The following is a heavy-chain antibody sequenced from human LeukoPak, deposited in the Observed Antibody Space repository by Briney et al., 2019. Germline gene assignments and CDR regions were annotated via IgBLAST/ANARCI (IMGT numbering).Heavy chain of an antibody. CDR2: IYYSGST. J-gene: IGHJ6*02. CDR3: ARSKYNWNDGDYYYYGMDV. Sequence: PSETLSLTCTVSGGSISSYYWSWIRQPPGKGLEWIGYIYYSGSTNYNPSLKSRVTISVDTSKNQFSLKLSSVTAADTAVYYCARSKYNWNDGDYYYYGMDVWGQGTTVTVSS. D-gene: IGHD1-1*01. CDR1: GGSISSYY. V-gene: IGHV4-59*01.